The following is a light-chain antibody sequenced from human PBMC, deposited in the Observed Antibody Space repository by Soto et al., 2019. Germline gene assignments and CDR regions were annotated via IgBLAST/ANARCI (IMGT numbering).Light chain of an antibody. J-gene: IGKJ1*01. V-gene: IGKV3-20*01. CDR1: QSVNSSY. CDR3: QQYGNSPQT. CDR2: GAS. Sequence: EIVLTQSPGTLSLSPGERVTLSCRASQSVNSSYLAWYQHKPGQAPRLLIYGASTRATGIPDRFSGSGSGTDFTLTIARLEPGDFAEYYCQQYGNSPQTVGQGTQVDIK.